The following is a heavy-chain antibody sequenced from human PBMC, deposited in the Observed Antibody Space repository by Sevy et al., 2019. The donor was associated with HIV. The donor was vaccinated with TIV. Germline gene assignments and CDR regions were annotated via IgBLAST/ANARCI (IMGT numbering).Heavy chain of an antibody. CDR1: EFIFNDAW. CDR3: TTKGRDCSGIGCQIS. CDR2: IKSNIDGAAI. J-gene: IGHJ5*02. V-gene: IGHV3-15*01. Sequence: GGSLRLSCVASEFIFNDAWMHWVRQAPGKGLEWVGRIKSNIDGAAIDYAAPVKGRFTISRDDSKNTAFLQMNSLKSADTAVYFCTTKGRDCSGIGCQISWGQGTQVTVSS. D-gene: IGHD2-15*01.